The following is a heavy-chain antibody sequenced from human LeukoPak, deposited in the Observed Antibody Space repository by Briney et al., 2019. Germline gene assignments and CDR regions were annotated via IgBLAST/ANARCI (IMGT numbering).Heavy chain of an antibody. D-gene: IGHD3-10*01. Sequence: PSETLSFTCAVYGGSFSGYYWSWIRQPPGKGLEGIASFYYTGSTNFNPSLKSRVTISVDTSKNQFSLKLSSVTAADTALYYCARGARSNWFDPWGQGTLVTVSS. CDR2: FYYTGST. CDR3: ARGARSNWFDP. CDR1: GGSFSGYY. V-gene: IGHV4-59*01. J-gene: IGHJ5*02.